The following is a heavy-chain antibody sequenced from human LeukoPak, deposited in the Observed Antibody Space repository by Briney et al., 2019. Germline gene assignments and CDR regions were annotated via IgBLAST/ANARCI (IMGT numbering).Heavy chain of an antibody. CDR3: ARGDWHWYFDL. V-gene: IGHV1-3*01. Sequence: ASVKVSCKASGGTFSSYAISWVRQAPGQGLEWMGCINGGSGHARYSERFQDRVTITRDTSTNTAYLDLRSLRSQDTAVYYCARGDWHWYFDLWGRGTLVTVSS. D-gene: IGHD3-9*01. CDR1: GGTFSSYA. CDR2: INGGSGHA. J-gene: IGHJ2*01.